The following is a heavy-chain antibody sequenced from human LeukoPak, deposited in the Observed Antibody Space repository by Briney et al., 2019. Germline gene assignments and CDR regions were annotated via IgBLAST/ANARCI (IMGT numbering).Heavy chain of an antibody. V-gene: IGHV3-53*01. CDR1: GFSVSTNH. CDR2: SYTDDST. CDR3: AKDGMARWERLGGLQRHYFDY. J-gene: IGHJ4*02. Sequence: QSGGSLRLSCAASGFSVSTNHMTWVRQAPGKGLEWVSISYTDDSTYYADSVKGRFTISRDNSKNTQYLQMNSLRAEDTAVYYCAKDGMARWERLGGLQRHYFDYWGQGTLVTVSS. D-gene: IGHD4-11*01.